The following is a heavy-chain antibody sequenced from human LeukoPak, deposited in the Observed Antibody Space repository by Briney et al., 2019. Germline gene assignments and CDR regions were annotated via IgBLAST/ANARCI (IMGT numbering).Heavy chain of an antibody. V-gene: IGHV1-18*04. CDR2: ISAYNGNT. D-gene: IGHD3-22*01. CDR1: GYTFTGYY. Sequence: ASVKVSCKASGYTFTGYYMHWVRQAPGQGLEWMGWISAYNGNTKYAQKFQGRVTMTTDTSTSTAYMELRSLRSDDTAMYYCARHGHRRYYYGSSGREDVFDIWGQGTMVTVSS. J-gene: IGHJ3*02. CDR3: ARHGHRRYYYGSSGREDVFDI.